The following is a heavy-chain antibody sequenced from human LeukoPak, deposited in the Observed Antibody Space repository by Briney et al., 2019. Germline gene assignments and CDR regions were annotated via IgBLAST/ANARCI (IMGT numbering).Heavy chain of an antibody. CDR3: AKDRWFWEFLTNYFDY. CDR2: ISYDGSNK. CDR1: GFTFSSYG. Sequence: GRSLRLSCAASGFTFSSYGMHWVRQAPGKGLEWVAVISYDGSNKYYADSVKGRFTISRDNSKNTLYLQMNSLRAEDTAVYYCAKDRWFWEFLTNYFDYWGQGTLVTVSS. J-gene: IGHJ4*02. V-gene: IGHV3-30*18. D-gene: IGHD3-10*01.